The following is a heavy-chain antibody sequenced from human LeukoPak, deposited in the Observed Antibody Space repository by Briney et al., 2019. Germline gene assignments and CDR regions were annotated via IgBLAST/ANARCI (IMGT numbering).Heavy chain of an antibody. CDR1: GYSFFNSG. J-gene: IGHJ5*02. Sequence: ASAKVSCKASGYSFFNSGITWVRQAPGQGPEWIGWVSTYTGNTNYAEKVQGRITMTTDTSTNTAYMELRSLKSDDTAVYYCGRDEDIPTYPNWIDTWGQGTLLTVSS. CDR2: VSTYTGNT. D-gene: IGHD2-2*03. CDR3: GRDEDIPTYPNWIDT. V-gene: IGHV1-18*01.